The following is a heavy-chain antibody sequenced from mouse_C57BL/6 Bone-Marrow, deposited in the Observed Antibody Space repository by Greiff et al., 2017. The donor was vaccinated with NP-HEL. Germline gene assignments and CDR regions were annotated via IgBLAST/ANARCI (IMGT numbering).Heavy chain of an antibody. D-gene: IGHD2-4*01. V-gene: IGHV1-72*01. J-gene: IGHJ4*01. CDR3: ASLYDYDEVDCAMDY. CDR1: GYTFTSYW. Sequence: VQLQQPGAELVKPGASVKLSCKASGYTFTSYWMPWVQQRPGRGLEWIGRIDPNSGGTKSNEKFTSKATLTVDNPSSTASLQLTSMTSKDSAVYYYASLYDYDEVDCAMDYWGQGTSVTVSS. CDR2: IDPNSGGT.